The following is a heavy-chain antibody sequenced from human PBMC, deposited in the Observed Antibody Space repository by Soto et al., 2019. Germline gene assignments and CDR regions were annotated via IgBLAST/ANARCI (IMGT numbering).Heavy chain of an antibody. CDR1: GFTFSNYW. CDR3: ARPRTSYWAYDI. D-gene: IGHD1-26*01. CDR2: IKTDGSDT. Sequence: EVQLVESGGGLVQPGGSLRLSCAASGFTFSNYWMHWVRQSPGKGLVWVSRIKTDGSDTHYADSVTGRFTISRDNAKNTLYLQMNSLRDEDTAVYYCARPRTSYWAYDIWGQGTMVIVSS. J-gene: IGHJ3*02. V-gene: IGHV3-74*01.